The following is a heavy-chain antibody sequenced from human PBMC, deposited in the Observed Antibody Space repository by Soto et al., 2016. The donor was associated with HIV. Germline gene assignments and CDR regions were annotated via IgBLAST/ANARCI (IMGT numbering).Heavy chain of an antibody. J-gene: IGHJ2*01. CDR1: GDSVTIGNYY. Sequence: QVQLQESGPGLVKPSETLSLTCTVSGDSVTIGNYYWSWIRQPPGKRLEWIGYIYYSGSTKYNPSLKSRVTVSVDTSKNQFSLKLNSVTAADTAVYYCARDMAYYYGSGXDWYFDLWGLAPWSLSPQ. CDR2: IYYSGST. CDR3: ARDMAYYYGSGXDWYFDL. V-gene: IGHV4-61*01. D-gene: IGHD3-10*01.